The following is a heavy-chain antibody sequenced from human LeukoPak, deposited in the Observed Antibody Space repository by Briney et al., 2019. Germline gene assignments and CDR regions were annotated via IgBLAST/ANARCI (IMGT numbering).Heavy chain of an antibody. D-gene: IGHD1-26*01. J-gene: IGHJ4*02. Sequence: AGSLRLACAASGFTFTDYYMSWIRQAPGKGLEWVSYISSSGSTIYYADSGKGRFTISRDNAKNSLYLQMNSLRAEDTAVYYCARESGGRYYFDYWGQGTLVSVSS. V-gene: IGHV3-11*01. CDR1: GFTFTDYY. CDR3: ARESGGRYYFDY. CDR2: ISSSGSTI.